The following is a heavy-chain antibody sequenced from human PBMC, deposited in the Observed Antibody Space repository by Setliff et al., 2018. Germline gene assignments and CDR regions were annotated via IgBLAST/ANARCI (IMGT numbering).Heavy chain of an antibody. V-gene: IGHV4-59*11. J-gene: IGHJ5*01. CDR1: GGSISSSHS. CDR3: ARRHLLSWFDS. Sequence: SETLSLTCTVSGGSISSSHSWSWIRQPPGKEMEWIGNVLDTGITNYNPSLEGRVTISVDTSKNQFSLSLTSVTAADTALYYCARRHLLSWFDSWGQGHPVTVSS. CDR2: VLDTGIT.